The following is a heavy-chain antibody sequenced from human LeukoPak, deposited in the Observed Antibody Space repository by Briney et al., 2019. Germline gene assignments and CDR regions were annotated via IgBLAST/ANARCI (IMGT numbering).Heavy chain of an antibody. CDR2: ISGSGNTI. CDR3: ARAPWWNGLDV. D-gene: IGHD1-1*01. V-gene: IGHV3-48*03. Sequence: GGSLRLSCAASGFTFSSYEMSWVRQAPGKGLEWVSYISGSGNTIYYADSVKGQFIISRDNAKNSLYLQMNSLRAEDTAVYYCARAPWWNGLDVWGKGTTVTVSS. J-gene: IGHJ6*04. CDR1: GFTFSSYE.